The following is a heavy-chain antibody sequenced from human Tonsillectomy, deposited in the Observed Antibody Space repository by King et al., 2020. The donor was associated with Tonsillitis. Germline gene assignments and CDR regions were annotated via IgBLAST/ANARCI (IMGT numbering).Heavy chain of an antibody. CDR1: GFTFTSSA. V-gene: IGHV1-58*01. Sequence: QLVQSGPEVKKPGTSVKVSCKASGFTFTSSAVQWVRQARGQRLEWIGWIVVGSGNTNYAQKFQERVTITRDMSTSTAYMGLSSLRSEDTAVYYCAAGGSPTHYYYYYGMDVWGQGTTVTVSS. CDR3: AAGGSPTHYYYYYGMDV. CDR2: IVVGSGNT. J-gene: IGHJ6*02. D-gene: IGHD3-16*01.